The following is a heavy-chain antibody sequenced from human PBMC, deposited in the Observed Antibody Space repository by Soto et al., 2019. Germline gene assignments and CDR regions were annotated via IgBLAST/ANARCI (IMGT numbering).Heavy chain of an antibody. Sequence: GASVKVSCKASGYTFTSYGISWVRQAPGQGLEWMGWISAYNGNTNYAQKLQGRVTMTTDTSTSTAYMELRSLRSDDTAVYYCARTYYYDSIRFNLFATCGQGTLVPVS. CDR3: ARTYYYDSIRFNLFAT. J-gene: IGHJ5*02. V-gene: IGHV1-18*01. D-gene: IGHD3-22*01. CDR2: ISAYNGNT. CDR1: GYTFTSYG.